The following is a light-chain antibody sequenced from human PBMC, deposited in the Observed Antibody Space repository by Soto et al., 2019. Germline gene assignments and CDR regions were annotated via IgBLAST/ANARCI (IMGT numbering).Light chain of an antibody. CDR1: QSISSSY. J-gene: IGKJ4*01. Sequence: EIVLTQSPGTLSLSPGERTTLSCRASQSISSSYLAWYQQKPGQAPRLLVYGSSARAPGIPDRFSGGGSGTDFTLTISRLEPEDFAVYYCQQYCCSPLTFGGGTKVEIK. V-gene: IGKV3-20*01. CDR2: GSS. CDR3: QQYCCSPLT.